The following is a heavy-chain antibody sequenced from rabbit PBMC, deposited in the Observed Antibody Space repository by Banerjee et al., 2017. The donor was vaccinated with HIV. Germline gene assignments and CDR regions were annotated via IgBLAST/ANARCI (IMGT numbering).Heavy chain of an antibody. CDR1: GFSFSNKYV. V-gene: IGHV1S45*01. D-gene: IGHD4-1*01. CDR3: ARDLAGVIGWNFNL. CDR2: IAGSSSGTT. J-gene: IGHJ4*01. Sequence: QEQLEESGGGLVKPEGSLTLTCKASGFSFSNKYVMCWVRQAPGKGLEWIASIAGSSSGTTYYASWAKGRFTISKTSSTTVTLQMTSLTAADTATHFCARDLAGVIGWNFNLWGQGTLVTVS.